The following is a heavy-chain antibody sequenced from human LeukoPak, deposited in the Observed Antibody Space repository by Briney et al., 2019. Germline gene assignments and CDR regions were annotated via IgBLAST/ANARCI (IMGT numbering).Heavy chain of an antibody. CDR2: ISGSGDTT. J-gene: IGHJ4*02. Sequence: PGGSLRLSCAASGFTFSSYGMSWVRQAPGKGLEWVSAISGSGDTTYYADSVKGRFTISRDNAKNSLYLQMNSLRAEDTAVYYCARDNYDSSGYFLLPYFDSWGQGTLVTVSS. CDR1: GFTFSSYG. CDR3: ARDNYDSSGYFLLPYFDS. D-gene: IGHD3-22*01. V-gene: IGHV3-23*01.